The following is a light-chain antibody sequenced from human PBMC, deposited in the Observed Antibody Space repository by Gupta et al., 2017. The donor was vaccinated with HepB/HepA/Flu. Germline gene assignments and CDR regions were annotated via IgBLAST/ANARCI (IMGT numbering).Light chain of an antibody. J-gene: IGLJ1*01. Sequence: QSALTHPPSASGSPGQSLTISCTGTNSDVGGYNYVSWYQQHPGKAPKLMIYEVTKRPSGVPDRFSGSKSGNTASLTVSGLQAEDEADYYCCSYAGSNNFVFGTGTKVTVL. CDR3: CSYAGSNNFV. CDR1: NSDVGGYNY. CDR2: EVT. V-gene: IGLV2-8*01.